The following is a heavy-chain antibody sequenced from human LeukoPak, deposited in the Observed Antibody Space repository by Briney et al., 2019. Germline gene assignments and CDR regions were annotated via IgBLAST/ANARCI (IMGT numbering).Heavy chain of an antibody. D-gene: IGHD2-8*01. CDR3: ARLKDDVTKLDY. Sequence: GGSLRLSCAASGFTFSTYWMSWVPQAPGKGLEWVANINQDGSQKRYVDSVQGRFTISRDNTKNSLFLQMNSLRAEDTAVYYCARLKDDVTKLDYWGQGTLVTVSS. CDR1: GFTFSTYW. J-gene: IGHJ4*01. V-gene: IGHV3-7*01. CDR2: INQDGSQK.